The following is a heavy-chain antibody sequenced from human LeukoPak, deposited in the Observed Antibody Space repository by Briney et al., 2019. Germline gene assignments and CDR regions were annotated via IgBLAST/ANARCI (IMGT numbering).Heavy chain of an antibody. V-gene: IGHV4-34*01. CDR1: VGSLSGYY. Sequence: SGTLSLTRAFYVGSLSGYYWSWIPHPPGRGLEWMGELNHSGSHNYNPSHKSRVTISVDTYKTQFSLKLSSVSAADAAVYYCATRDLWSGYLNWGQGTLVTVSS. CDR3: ATRDLWSGYLN. CDR2: LNHSGSH. J-gene: IGHJ4*02. D-gene: IGHD3-3*01.